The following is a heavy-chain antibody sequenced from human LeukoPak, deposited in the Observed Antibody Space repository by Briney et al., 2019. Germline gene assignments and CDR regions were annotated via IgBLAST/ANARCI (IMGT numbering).Heavy chain of an antibody. CDR3: ASPLEDTAMVQPFDY. Sequence: GGSLRLSCAASGFPFNAYWMTWVRQAPGKGLMWVSRLASDESNKIYADSVKGRFTISRDNAKNTLYLQMNSLRAEDTAVYYCASPLEDTAMVQPFDYWGQGTLVTVSS. CDR1: GFPFNAYW. CDR2: LASDESNK. D-gene: IGHD5-18*01. J-gene: IGHJ4*02. V-gene: IGHV3-74*01.